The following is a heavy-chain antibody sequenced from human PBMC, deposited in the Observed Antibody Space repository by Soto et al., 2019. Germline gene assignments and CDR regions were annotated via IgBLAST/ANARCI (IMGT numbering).Heavy chain of an antibody. J-gene: IGHJ4*02. V-gene: IGHV4-30-2*01. Sequence: TQSLTCGVAGGTSSGGGDSWSWIRQPPGKGPEWIGYIYHSGSTYYNPSLKSRVTISVDRSKNQFSLKLSSVTAADTAVYYCARDGLGRNGYFDYWGQGTLVTVSS. CDR3: ARDGLGRNGYFDY. CDR2: IYHSGST. D-gene: IGHD1-26*01. CDR1: GGTSSGGGDS.